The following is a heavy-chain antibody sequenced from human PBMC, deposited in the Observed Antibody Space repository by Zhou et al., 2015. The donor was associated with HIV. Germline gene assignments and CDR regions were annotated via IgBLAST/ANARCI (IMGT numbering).Heavy chain of an antibody. J-gene: IGHJ4*02. CDR3: ARDFARDPDYHSPGDDFDY. Sequence: EVQLVVSGGRLNSAGGGSLILSCKASGFIFSDKWMHWVRQVPGKGLMWVARINGDASHITYADSVKGRFTISRDNAMNIVYLQMDRLRQEDTAVYYCARDFARDPDYHSPGDDFDYCGQGVLVTVSS. CDR2: INGDASHI. D-gene: IGHD3-10*01. V-gene: IGHV3-74*03. CDR1: GFIFSDKW.